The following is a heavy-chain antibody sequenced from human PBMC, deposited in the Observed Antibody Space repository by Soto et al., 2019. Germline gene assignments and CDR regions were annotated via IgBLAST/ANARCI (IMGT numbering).Heavy chain of an antibody. CDR3: AREAHTYDFWSGYSHGWFDP. CDR2: IIPIFGTA. V-gene: IGHV1-69*01. J-gene: IGHJ5*02. CDR1: GGTFSSYA. Sequence: QVQLVQSGAEMKQPGSSVKVSCKASGGTFSSYAISWVRQAPGQGLEWMGGIIPIFGTANYAQKFQGRVTITADESTSTAYMELSSLRSEDTAVYYCAREAHTYDFWSGYSHGWFDPWGQGTLVTVSS. D-gene: IGHD3-3*01.